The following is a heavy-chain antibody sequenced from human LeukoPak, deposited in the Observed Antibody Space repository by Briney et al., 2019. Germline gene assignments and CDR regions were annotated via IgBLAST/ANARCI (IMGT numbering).Heavy chain of an antibody. J-gene: IGHJ4*02. CDR2: ISSSSSYI. CDR3: ARDRYCSSTSCYPSPGDY. V-gene: IGHV3-21*01. CDR1: GFTFSSYS. Sequence: GGSLRFSCAASGFTFSSYSMNWVRQAPGKGLEWVSSISSSSSYIYYADSVKGRFTISRDNAKNSLYLQMNSLRAEDTAVYYCARDRYCSSTSCYPSPGDYWGQGTLVTVSS. D-gene: IGHD2-2*01.